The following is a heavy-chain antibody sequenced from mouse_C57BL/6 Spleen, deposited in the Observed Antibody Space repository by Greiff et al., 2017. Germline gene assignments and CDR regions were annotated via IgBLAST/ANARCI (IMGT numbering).Heavy chain of an antibody. CDR2: IDPEDGDT. Sequence: VQLQQSGAELVRPGASVKLSCTASGFNIKDYYMHWVKQRPEQGLEWIGRIDPEDGDTEYAPKFQGKATMPAETSSNTAYLQLSSLISEDTAVYYCTKESDGYYYWGQGTTLTVSS. V-gene: IGHV14-1*01. CDR3: TKESDGYYY. CDR1: GFNIKDYY. D-gene: IGHD2-3*01. J-gene: IGHJ2*01.